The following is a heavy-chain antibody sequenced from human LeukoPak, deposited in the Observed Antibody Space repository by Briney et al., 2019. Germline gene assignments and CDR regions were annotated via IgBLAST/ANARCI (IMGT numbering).Heavy chain of an antibody. CDR3: ARVIAVAGTEDY. Sequence: GGSLRPSCAASGFTFSSYSMNWVRQAPGKGLEWVSSISSSSSYIYYADSVKGRFTISRDNAKNSLYLQMNSLRAEDTAVYYCARVIAVAGTEDYWGQGTLVTVSS. D-gene: IGHD6-19*01. CDR1: GFTFSSYS. V-gene: IGHV3-21*01. J-gene: IGHJ4*02. CDR2: ISSSSSYI.